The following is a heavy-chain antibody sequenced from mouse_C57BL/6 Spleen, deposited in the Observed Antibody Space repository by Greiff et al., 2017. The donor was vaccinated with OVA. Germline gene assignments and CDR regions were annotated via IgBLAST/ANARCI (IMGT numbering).Heavy chain of an antibody. CDR3: AVENTTVVHYYYAKDY. V-gene: IGHV1-55*01. CDR1: GYTFTRFW. CDR2: IYPGSGST. J-gene: IGHJ4*01. D-gene: IGHD1-1*01. Sequence: QVQLQPPGAELVKPGASVKMSCKASGYTFTRFWINCVKPRPGQGLGWIGDIYPGSGSTTYNEKFKSKATLTVDTSSSTAYRQRSSLTSEDSAVYYGAVENTTVVHYYYAKDYWGQGTSVTVSS.